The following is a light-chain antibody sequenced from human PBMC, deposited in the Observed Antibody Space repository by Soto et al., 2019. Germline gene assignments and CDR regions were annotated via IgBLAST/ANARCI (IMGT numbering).Light chain of an antibody. CDR2: GNN. V-gene: IGLV1-40*01. J-gene: IGLJ2*01. Sequence: QSVLTQPPSVSGAPGQRVTISCTGSSSDIGAGYAVHWYQQLPGTAPKLLIYGNNNRPSGVPDLFSGSKSGTSASLAITGLQAEDEADYYCQSYDSSLRDVVFGGGTKVTVL. CDR3: QSYDSSLRDVV. CDR1: SSDIGAGYA.